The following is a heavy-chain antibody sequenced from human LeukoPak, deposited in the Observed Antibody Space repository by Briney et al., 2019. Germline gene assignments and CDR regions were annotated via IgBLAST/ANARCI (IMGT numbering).Heavy chain of an antibody. V-gene: IGHV4-4*07. CDR1: GGSISSYY. Sequence: SETLSLTCTVSGGSISSYYWSWIRQPAGKGLEWVGRIYTSGSTNYHPSLKSRVTISVDKSKNQFSLKLSSVTAADTAVYYCARDGRIAAAGPFDYWGQGTLVTVSS. J-gene: IGHJ4*02. CDR3: ARDGRIAAAGPFDY. CDR2: IYTSGST. D-gene: IGHD6-13*01.